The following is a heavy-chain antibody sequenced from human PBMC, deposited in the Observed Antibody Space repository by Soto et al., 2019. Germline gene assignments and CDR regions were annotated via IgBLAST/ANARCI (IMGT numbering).Heavy chain of an antibody. CDR2: ISGSGGNT. Sequence: EVQLLESGGGLVQPGGSLRLSCAASGFTFSTYAMNWVRQAAGKGLSWVSTISGSGGNTYYADSVKCRFTISRNNSNNTLFLQMNSLRAEDTSLDDSAYSPCVINSDDDYWGRGTLVTVSS. V-gene: IGHV3-23*01. CDR3: AYSPCVINSDDDY. D-gene: IGHD5-18*01. CDR1: GFTFSTYA. J-gene: IGHJ4*02.